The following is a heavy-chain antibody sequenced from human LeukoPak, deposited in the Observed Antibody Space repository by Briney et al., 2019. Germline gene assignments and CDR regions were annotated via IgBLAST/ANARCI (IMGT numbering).Heavy chain of an antibody. CDR3: ARGLGIAAADLDY. J-gene: IGHJ4*02. V-gene: IGHV4-59*01. CDR1: GGSISSYY. CDR2: IYYSGST. Sequence: PSETLSLTCTVSGGSISSYYWSWIRQPPGKGLEWIGYIYYSGSTNYNPSLKSRVTISVDTSKNQFSLKLSSVTAADTAVYYCARGLGIAAADLDYWGQGTLVTVSS. D-gene: IGHD6-13*01.